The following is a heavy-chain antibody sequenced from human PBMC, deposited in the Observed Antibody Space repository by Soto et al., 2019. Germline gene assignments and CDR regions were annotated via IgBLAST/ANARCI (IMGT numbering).Heavy chain of an antibody. D-gene: IGHD6-19*01. Sequence: EVQLLESGGGLVQHGGSLRLSCAASGFTFSNYAMTWVRHAPGKGLEWVSAISGSGGSTYYADSVKGRFTISRDNSKNTLYLQMNSLRAEDTAVYYCAKEAVAIPDAFDIWGQGTMVTVSS. CDR1: GFTFSNYA. V-gene: IGHV3-23*01. CDR2: ISGSGGST. CDR3: AKEAVAIPDAFDI. J-gene: IGHJ3*02.